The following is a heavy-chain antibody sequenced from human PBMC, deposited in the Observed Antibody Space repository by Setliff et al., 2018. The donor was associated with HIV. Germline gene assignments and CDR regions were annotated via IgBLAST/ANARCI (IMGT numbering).Heavy chain of an antibody. J-gene: IGHJ1*01. CDR2: INTSGGT. CDR3: ARDPAPSSSASYFQH. Sequence: ASVKVSCKASGYTFTSYPMHWVRQAPGQGLEWMGVINTSGGTDYAQIFQGRVTMTRDTSISTVYMELSSLRSEDTAVYYCARDPAPSSSASYFQHWGQGTPVTVSS. CDR1: GYTFTSYP. V-gene: IGHV1-2*02. D-gene: IGHD6-6*01.